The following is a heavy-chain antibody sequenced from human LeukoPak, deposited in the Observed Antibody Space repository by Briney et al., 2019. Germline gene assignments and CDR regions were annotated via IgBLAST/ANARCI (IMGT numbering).Heavy chain of an antibody. J-gene: IGHJ4*02. CDR3: ARDLGYCTNGVCHTRFDY. CDR1: GFTFSTYT. CDR2: ISSSSGTI. D-gene: IGHD2-8*01. V-gene: IGHV3-48*01. Sequence: PGGSLRLSCATSGFTFSTYTMNWVRQAPGKGLEWVSYISSSSGTIYYADSVKGRFTISRDNAKNSLYLQMNSLRAEDTAVYYCARDLGYCTNGVCHTRFDYWGQGTLVTVSS.